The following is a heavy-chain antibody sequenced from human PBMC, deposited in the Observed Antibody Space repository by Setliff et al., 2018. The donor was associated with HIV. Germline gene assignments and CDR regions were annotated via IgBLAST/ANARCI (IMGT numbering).Heavy chain of an antibody. CDR2: VDPEDGET. J-gene: IGHJ6*03. CDR1: GYTFTSYY. V-gene: IGHV1-69-2*01. Sequence: RASVKVSCKASGYTFTSYYMHWVRQAPGQGLEWMGRVDPEDGETIYAEKFQGRVTITADTSTDTAYMELSSLRSEDTAVYYCAKGERRVADISDLNYMGVWGKGTMVTVSS. D-gene: IGHD1-1*01. CDR3: AKGERRVADISDLNYMGV.